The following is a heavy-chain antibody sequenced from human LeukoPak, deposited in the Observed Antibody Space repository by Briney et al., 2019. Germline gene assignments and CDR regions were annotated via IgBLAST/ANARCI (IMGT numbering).Heavy chain of an antibody. CDR2: IYYTGST. J-gene: IGHJ2*01. D-gene: IGHD1-26*01. Sequence: PSVTLSLTCTVSGGSVSSSSYYWGWIRQPPGKGLEWIGSIYYTGSTYYNPSLESRFTISLDTSKNKFSLMVISMTAADTAVYYCARHHEGRSVNYWYFDLWGRGTLVTVSS. V-gene: IGHV4-39*01. CDR1: GGSVSSSSYY. CDR3: ARHHEGRSVNYWYFDL.